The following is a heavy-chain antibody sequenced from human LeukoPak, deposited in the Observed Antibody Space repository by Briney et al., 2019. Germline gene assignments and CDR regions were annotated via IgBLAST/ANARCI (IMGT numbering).Heavy chain of an antibody. Sequence: GGSLRLSCAASEVTIRNYWMHWVRQAPGKGLVWVSRINSDGSSKDYVDSVKGRFTISRDNAKNTLYSQMNSLRAEDTALYYCARASASGWPYYYGMDVWGQGATVTVFS. CDR2: INSDGSSK. J-gene: IGHJ6*02. CDR3: ARASASGWPYYYGMDV. CDR1: EVTIRNYW. D-gene: IGHD6-19*01. V-gene: IGHV3-74*01.